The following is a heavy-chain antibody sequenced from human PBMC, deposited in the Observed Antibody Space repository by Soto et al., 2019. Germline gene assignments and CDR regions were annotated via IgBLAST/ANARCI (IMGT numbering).Heavy chain of an antibody. CDR1: GGTFSSYA. CDR2: IIPIFDTA. V-gene: IGHV1-69*12. CDR3: ARHDCISTSCYYYYYYSMDV. Sequence: QVQLVQSGAEVKKPGSSVKVSCKTFGGTFSSYAISWVRQAPGKGLEWMGGIIPIFDTANYAQKFQGRVTITADESTSTAYMELSSLRSEDTAVYYCARHDCISTSCYYYYYYSMDVWGQGTTVTVSS. J-gene: IGHJ6*02. D-gene: IGHD2-2*01.